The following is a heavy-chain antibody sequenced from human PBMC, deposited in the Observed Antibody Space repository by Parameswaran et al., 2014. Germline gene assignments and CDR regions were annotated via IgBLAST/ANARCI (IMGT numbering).Heavy chain of an antibody. CDR3: AMRYCSAGSCYWEY. J-gene: IGHJ4*02. D-gene: IGHD2-15*01. CDR2: MNPNSGDT. V-gene: IGHV1-8*01. Sequence: WVRQAPGQGLEWMGWMNPNSGDTGYAQKFQGRVTMTRNTSISTAYMELSSLRSEDTAVYFCAMRYCSAGSCYWEYWGQGTLVTVSS.